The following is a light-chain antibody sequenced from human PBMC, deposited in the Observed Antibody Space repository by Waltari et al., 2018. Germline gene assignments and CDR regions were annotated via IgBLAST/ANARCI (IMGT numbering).Light chain of an antibody. V-gene: IGLV2-8*01. CDR2: EVT. CDR1: SSDVGGYNY. Sequence: QSALTQPPSASGAPGQSVTISCTGTSSDVGGYNYVSWYQQHPCKAPKRMIYEVTKRPPRVFERLTGSKSASTASLTVSGLQAEDEAEYYCSSYGGSNNLVVGGGTKVTVL. J-gene: IGLJ2*01. CDR3: SSYGGSNNLV.